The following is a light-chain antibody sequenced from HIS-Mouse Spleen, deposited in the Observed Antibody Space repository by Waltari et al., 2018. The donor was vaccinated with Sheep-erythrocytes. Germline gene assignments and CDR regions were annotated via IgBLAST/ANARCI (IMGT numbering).Light chain of an antibody. CDR1: QSVLYSSTNKNY. V-gene: IGKV4-1*01. CDR2: WAS. CDR3: QQYYSTLT. J-gene: IGKJ4*01. Sequence: DIVMTQSPDSLAVSLGERATINCKSSQSVLYSSTNKNYLAWYQQKPGQPPKLLMYWASTRESGVTDRFSGSGSGTDFTLTISSLQAEDVAVYYCQQYYSTLTFGGGTKVEIK.